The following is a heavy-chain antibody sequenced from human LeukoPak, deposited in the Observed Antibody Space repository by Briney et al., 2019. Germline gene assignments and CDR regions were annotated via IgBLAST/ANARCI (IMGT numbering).Heavy chain of an antibody. CDR1: GFTFSRHW. J-gene: IGHJ4*02. V-gene: IGHV3-7*01. D-gene: IGHD5-12*01. CDR3: VKGRGGYVKYKTFDY. Sequence: GGSLRLSCAPSGFTFSRHWMSWVRQAPGKGPEWVANIKHDGSEKYYVASVKGRFTISKDNAKNSLFLQMNNLRGEDTAVYYCVKGRGGYVKYKTFDYWGQGTLVTVSS. CDR2: IKHDGSEK.